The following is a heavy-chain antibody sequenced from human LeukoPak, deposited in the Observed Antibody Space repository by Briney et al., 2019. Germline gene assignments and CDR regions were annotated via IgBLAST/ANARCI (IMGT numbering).Heavy chain of an antibody. CDR1: GFXFSSYA. V-gene: IGHV3-30-3*01. Sequence: PGGSLRLSCAASGFXFSSYAMHWVRQAPGKGLEWVAVISYDGSNKYYADSVKGRFTISRDNSKNTLYLQMNSLRAEDTAVYYCAKERYCSSTSCYENYSYYGMDVWGQGTTVTVSS. CDR2: ISYDGSNK. CDR3: AKERYCSSTSCYENYSYYGMDV. J-gene: IGHJ6*02. D-gene: IGHD2-2*01.